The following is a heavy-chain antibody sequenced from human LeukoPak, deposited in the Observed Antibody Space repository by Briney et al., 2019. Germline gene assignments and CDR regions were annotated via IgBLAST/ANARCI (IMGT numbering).Heavy chain of an antibody. CDR3: ARDHRSSWYSDIAVAGTFDY. CDR2: IRYDGSNK. CDR1: GFTFSSYG. V-gene: IGHV3-30*02. J-gene: IGHJ4*02. D-gene: IGHD6-19*01. Sequence: GGSLRLSCAASGFTFSSYGMHWVRQAPGKGLEWVAFIRYDGSNKYYADSVKGRFTISRDNSKNTLYLQMNSLRAEDTAVYYCARDHRSSWYSDIAVAGTFDYWGQGTLVTVSS.